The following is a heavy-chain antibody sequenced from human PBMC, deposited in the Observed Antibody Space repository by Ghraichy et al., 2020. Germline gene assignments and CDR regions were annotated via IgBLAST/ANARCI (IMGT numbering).Heavy chain of an antibody. J-gene: IGHJ3*02. Sequence: GGSLRLSCAGSGFTFSTYSMNWVRQAPGKGLEWVSYISSTSSTTYYADSVKGRFTISRDNAKNSLYLQMNSLRDEDTAVYYCARYESYYYDSSGYYYAFDIWSPGTMVTVSS. V-gene: IGHV3-48*02. CDR1: GFTFSTYS. D-gene: IGHD3-22*01. CDR3: ARYESYYYDSSGYYYAFDI. CDR2: ISSTSSTT.